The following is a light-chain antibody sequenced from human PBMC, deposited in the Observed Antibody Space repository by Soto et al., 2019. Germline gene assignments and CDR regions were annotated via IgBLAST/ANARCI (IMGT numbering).Light chain of an antibody. J-gene: IGLJ2*01. V-gene: IGLV1-40*01. CDR1: GSNIGAGYD. CDR3: QSFDSRLTAGVV. CDR2: GYI. Sequence: QAVATQPPSVSGAPGQRVTISCTGSGSNIGAGYDVHWYQQLPGTAPKLLIYGYINRPSGVPDRFSGSRSGTSATLAITGLQTEDEADYYCQSFDSRLTAGVVFGGGTKVTVL.